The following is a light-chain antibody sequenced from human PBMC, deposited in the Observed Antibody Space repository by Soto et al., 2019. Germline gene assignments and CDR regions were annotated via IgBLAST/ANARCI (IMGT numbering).Light chain of an antibody. CDR1: SSDVGGYNY. CDR3: SSYTSSSTYVV. Sequence: SALTQPASVSGSPGQSITISCTGTSSDVGGYNYVSWYQQHPGKAPKLMIYEVSNRPSGVSNRFSGSKSGNTASLTISGLQAEDEADYYCSSYTSSSTYVVFGGGTKLTV. J-gene: IGLJ2*01. CDR2: EVS. V-gene: IGLV2-14*01.